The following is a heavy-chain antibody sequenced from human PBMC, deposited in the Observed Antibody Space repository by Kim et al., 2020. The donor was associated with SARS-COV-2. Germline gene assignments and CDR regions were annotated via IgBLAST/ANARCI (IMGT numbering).Heavy chain of an antibody. Sequence: GGSLRLSCSVSGFSLIGYVMHWVRQAPGRGLEWMALMSADGISRYYADSVEGRFIISRDNSNNTFYLQVKSLRPEDTAVYYSVRALSSWSDHWGQGTPVT. D-gene: IGHD6-13*01. CDR1: GFSLIGYV. V-gene: IGHV3-30*03. CDR3: VRALSSWSDH. J-gene: IGHJ5*02. CDR2: MSADGISR.